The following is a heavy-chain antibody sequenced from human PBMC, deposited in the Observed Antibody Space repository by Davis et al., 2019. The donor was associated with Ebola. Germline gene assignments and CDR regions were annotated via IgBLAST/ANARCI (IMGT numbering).Heavy chain of an antibody. V-gene: IGHV3-7*01. CDR3: VREGGGSWGY. D-gene: IGHD2-15*01. Sequence: ESLKISCAASGFTFSSYWMTWVRQAPGKGLEWVANIRQDGSEKYYVDSVEGRFAISRDNAKNSLYLQMNSLRAEDTAVYYCVREGGGSWGYWGQGTLVTVSS. J-gene: IGHJ4*02. CDR2: IRQDGSEK. CDR1: GFTFSSYW.